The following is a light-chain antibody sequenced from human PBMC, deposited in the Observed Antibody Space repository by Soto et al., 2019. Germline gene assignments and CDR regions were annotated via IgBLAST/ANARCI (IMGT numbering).Light chain of an antibody. Sequence: EIVMTQSPATLSVSLGERVTLSCRASQSVSSYLAWYQQKPGQAPRLLISDASTRTTDIPDRFSGSGSGTDFTLTISSLQSTDLAVYYCLQYITWPPLDTFGQVTKLEIK. CDR3: LQYITWPPLDT. V-gene: IGKV3-15*01. CDR2: DAS. CDR1: QSVSSY. J-gene: IGKJ2*01.